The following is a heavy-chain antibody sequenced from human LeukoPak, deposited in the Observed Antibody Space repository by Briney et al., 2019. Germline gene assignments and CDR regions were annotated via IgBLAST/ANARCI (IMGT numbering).Heavy chain of an antibody. Sequence: SQTLSLTCAVSDGSISSVNHYWSWIRQPAGKGLEWIGRIYSTGSTNYNPSLKSRVTISIDTSKRQFSLKLSSVTATDTAIYYCARGVSTINFDYWGQGTLVTVSS. CDR2: IYSTGST. CDR3: ARGVSTINFDY. CDR1: DGSISSVNHY. D-gene: IGHD5/OR15-5a*01. J-gene: IGHJ4*02. V-gene: IGHV4-61*02.